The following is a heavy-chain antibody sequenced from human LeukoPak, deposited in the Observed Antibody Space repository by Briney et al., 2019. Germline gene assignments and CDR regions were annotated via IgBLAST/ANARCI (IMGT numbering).Heavy chain of an antibody. J-gene: IGHJ4*02. V-gene: IGHV3-11*01. CDR2: ISSSGSTI. CDR1: GFTFSDYY. CDR3: ARDHIMRYYDSSGYVDY. D-gene: IGHD3-22*01. Sequence: GGSLRLSCAASGFTFSDYYMSWIRQAPGKGLEGVSYISSSGSTIYYADSVKGRFTISRDNAKNSLYLQMNSLRAEDTAVYYCARDHIMRYYDSSGYVDYWGQGTLVTVSS.